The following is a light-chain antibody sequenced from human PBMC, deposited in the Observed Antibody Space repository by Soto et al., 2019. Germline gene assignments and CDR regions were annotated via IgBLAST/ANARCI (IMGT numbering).Light chain of an antibody. CDR3: SSYTSSSPCV. J-gene: IGLJ3*02. CDR1: RSDVGGYNY. Sequence: QSALTQPASVSGSPGQSSTISCTGTRSDVGGYNYVSWYQQHPGKAPKLMISEVSNRPSGVSNRFSGSKSGNTASLTISGLQAEDVGDYYCSSYTSSSPCVFGGGTKLTVL. V-gene: IGLV2-14*01. CDR2: EVS.